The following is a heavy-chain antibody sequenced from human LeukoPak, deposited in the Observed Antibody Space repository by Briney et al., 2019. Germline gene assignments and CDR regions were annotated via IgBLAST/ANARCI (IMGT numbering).Heavy chain of an antibody. V-gene: IGHV1-2*02. Sequence: ASVKVSCKASGYTFTAYYMHWTRRAPGQGLEWMGWINPNSGGTDFAQKFQGRVTMTRDTSISTVCMELSRLRSDDTAVYICAKDRGEPYYFDSWGQGTQVTVSP. CDR1: GYTFTAYY. CDR2: INPNSGGT. J-gene: IGHJ4*02. D-gene: IGHD3-16*01. CDR3: AKDRGEPYYFDS.